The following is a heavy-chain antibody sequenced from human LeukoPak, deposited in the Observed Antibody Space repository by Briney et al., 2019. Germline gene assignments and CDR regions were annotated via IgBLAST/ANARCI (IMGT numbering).Heavy chain of an antibody. J-gene: IGHJ4*02. V-gene: IGHV1-2*02. CDR1: GYTFTGYY. Sequence: ASLKVSCTASGYTFTGYYMHWVRQAPGQGLEWMEWINPNSGGTNYAQKFQGRVTMTRDTSISTAHMELSRLRSDDTAVYYCARVRYTVLRPDYWAQGTLVTVSS. CDR3: ARVRYTVLRPDY. D-gene: IGHD3-3*01. CDR2: INPNSGGT.